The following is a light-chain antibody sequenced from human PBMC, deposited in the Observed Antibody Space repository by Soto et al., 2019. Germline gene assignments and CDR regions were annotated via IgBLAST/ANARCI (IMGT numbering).Light chain of an antibody. CDR2: SAS. Sequence: IVLTQSPGTLSLSPGERATLSCRASQSVSSSDLAWFQQKPGQAPRLLIYSASSRATGIPDRFSGSGSGTDFTLTISRLEPEDLAVYYCQQYDTFGQGTKLEIK. J-gene: IGKJ2*01. V-gene: IGKV3-20*01. CDR3: QQYDT. CDR1: QSVSSSD.